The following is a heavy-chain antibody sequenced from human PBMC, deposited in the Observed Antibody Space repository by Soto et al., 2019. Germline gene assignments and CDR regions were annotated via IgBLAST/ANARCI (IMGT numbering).Heavy chain of an antibody. CDR2: MNPNSGNT. D-gene: IGHD2-2*01. CDR1: GYTFTSND. V-gene: IGHV1-8*01. CDR3: ARGFSTFAQKWFVP. Sequence: QVQLVQSGAEVKKPGASVKVSCKTSGYTFTSNDINWVRQASGQGLEWMGWMNPNSGNTGYAQKFQGRVTMTRNTSINTAYMELDSLTSEDTAVYYCARGFSTFAQKWFVPWGLGTLVTVSS. J-gene: IGHJ5*02.